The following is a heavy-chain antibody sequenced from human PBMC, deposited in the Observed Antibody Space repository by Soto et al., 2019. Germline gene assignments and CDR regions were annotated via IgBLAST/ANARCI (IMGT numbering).Heavy chain of an antibody. CDR2: ISWNSGSI. CDR3: AKDMGEYIVVVPAAIDY. D-gene: IGHD2-2*01. V-gene: IGHV3-9*01. J-gene: IGHJ4*02. CDR1: GFTFDDYA. Sequence: GGSLRLSCAASGFTFDDYAMHWVRQAPGKGLEWVSGISWNSGSIGYADSVKGRFTISRDNAKNSLYLQMNSLRAEDTALYYCAKDMGEYIVVVPAAIDYWGQGTLVTVSS.